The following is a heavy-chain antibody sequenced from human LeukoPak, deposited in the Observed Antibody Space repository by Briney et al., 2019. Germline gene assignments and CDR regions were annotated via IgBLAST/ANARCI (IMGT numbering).Heavy chain of an antibody. CDR3: ARERTLTSGSYFDH. V-gene: IGHV4-39*07. CDR2: IYHSGST. Sequence: SETLSLTCTVSGGSTSSSSYYWDWIRQPPGKGLEWIGSIYHSGSTYYNPSLKSRVTISIDTSKNQFSLKVTSVTAADTAVYFCARERTLTSGSYFDHWGQGTLLAVSS. J-gene: IGHJ4*02. D-gene: IGHD1-26*01. CDR1: GGSTSSSSYY.